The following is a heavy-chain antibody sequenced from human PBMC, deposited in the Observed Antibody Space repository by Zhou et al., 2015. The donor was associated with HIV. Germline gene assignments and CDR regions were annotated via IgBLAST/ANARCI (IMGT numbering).Heavy chain of an antibody. CDR3: ARGSTYSSSWYSHHKLSFDY. V-gene: IGHV1-69*01. CDR2: IIPIFGTA. J-gene: IGHJ4*02. D-gene: IGHD6-13*01. Sequence: QVQLVQSGAEVKKPGSSVKVSCKASGGTFSSYAISWVRQAPGQGLEWMGGIIPIFGTANYAQKFQGRVTITADESTSTAYMELSSLRSGDTAVYYCARGSTYSSSWYSHHKLSFDYWGQGTLVTVSS. CDR1: GGTFSSYA.